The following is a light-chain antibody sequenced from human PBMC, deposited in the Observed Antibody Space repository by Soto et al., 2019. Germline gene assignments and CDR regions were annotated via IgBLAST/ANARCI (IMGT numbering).Light chain of an antibody. CDR3: QSYDDSVPWV. V-gene: IGLV6-57*01. Sequence: NFMLTQPHSVSESPGKTVTISCTRSSGSIASNFVQWYQQRPGSSPTTVIFEDNQRPSGVPDRFSGSIDSSSNSASLTISGLKTEDEADYYCQSYDDSVPWVLGGGTKLTVL. CDR1: SGSIASNF. J-gene: IGLJ3*02. CDR2: EDN.